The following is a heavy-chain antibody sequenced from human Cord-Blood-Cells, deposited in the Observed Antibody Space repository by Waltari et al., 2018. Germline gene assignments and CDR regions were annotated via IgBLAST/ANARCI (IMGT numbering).Heavy chain of an antibody. J-gene: IGHJ3*02. CDR3: ARADYYGSGSYYAFDI. D-gene: IGHD3-10*01. Sequence: QVQLVQSGAEVKKPGASVKVSCKASGYTFTSYDIKWVRQAHGQGLEWMGWMNPNSGNTGYAQKFQGRVTMTRNTSISTAYMELSSLRSEDTAVYYCARADYYGSGSYYAFDIWGQGTMVTVSS. CDR1: GYTFTSYD. V-gene: IGHV1-8*01. CDR2: MNPNSGNT.